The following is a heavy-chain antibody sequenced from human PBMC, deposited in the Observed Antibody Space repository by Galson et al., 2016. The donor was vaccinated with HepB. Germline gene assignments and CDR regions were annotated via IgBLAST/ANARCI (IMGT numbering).Heavy chain of an antibody. CDR2: IWYDGSNK. J-gene: IGHJ4*02. CDR1: GFSFSSYG. CDR3: ARGHSANSFILDY. D-gene: IGHD4/OR15-4a*01. Sequence: SLRLSCAASGFSFSSYGMHWVRQAPGKGLEWVGIIWYDGSNKYYADSVKGRFTTSRDNAKNTLYLQMSSLRAEDTAVYYCARGHSANSFILDYWGQGTLVTVSS. V-gene: IGHV3-33*01.